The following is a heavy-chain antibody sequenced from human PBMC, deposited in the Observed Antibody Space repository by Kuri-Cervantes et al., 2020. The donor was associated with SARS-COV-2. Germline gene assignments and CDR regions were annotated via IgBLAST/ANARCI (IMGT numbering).Heavy chain of an antibody. Sequence: GSLRLSCAVYGGSFSGYYWSWIRQPLGKGLEWIGEINHSGSTNYNPSLKSRVTISVDTSKNQFSLKLSSVTAADTAVYYCATPNPYLTSFTAFDIRGQGTMVTVSS. J-gene: IGHJ3*02. V-gene: IGHV4-34*01. D-gene: IGHD1-14*01. CDR2: INHSGST. CDR1: GGSFSGYY. CDR3: ATPNPYLTSFTAFDI.